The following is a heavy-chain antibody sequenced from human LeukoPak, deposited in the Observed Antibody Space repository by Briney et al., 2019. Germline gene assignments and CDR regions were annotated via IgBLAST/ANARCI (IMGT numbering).Heavy chain of an antibody. CDR2: IYYSGST. CDR3: ARTLAAPYFDY. V-gene: IGHV4-30-4*01. J-gene: IGHJ4*02. Sequence: PSETLSLTCTVSGGSISSGDYYWSWIRQPPGQGLEWIGYIYYSGSTYYNPSLKSRVTISVDTSKNQFSLKLSSVTAADTAVYYCARTLAAPYFDYWGQGTLVTVSS. D-gene: IGHD6-13*01. CDR1: GGSISSGDYY.